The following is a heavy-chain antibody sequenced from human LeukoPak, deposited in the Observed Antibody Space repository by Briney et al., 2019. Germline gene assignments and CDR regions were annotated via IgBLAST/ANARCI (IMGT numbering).Heavy chain of an antibody. J-gene: IGHJ4*02. CDR3: TKDSNRGWISTDC. CDR2: ISSSSSYI. D-gene: IGHD6-19*01. V-gene: IGHV3-21*04. Sequence: PGGSLRLSCAASGFTFSSYSMNWVRQAPGKGLEWVSSISSSSSYIYYADSVKGRFTISRDNAKNSLYLQMNSLRAEDTAVYYCTKDSNRGWISTDCWGQGTLVTVSS. CDR1: GFTFSSYS.